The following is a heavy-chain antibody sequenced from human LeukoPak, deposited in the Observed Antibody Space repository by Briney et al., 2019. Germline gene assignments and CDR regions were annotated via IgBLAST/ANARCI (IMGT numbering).Heavy chain of an antibody. Sequence: ASVKVSCKASGYTFTSYGISWVRQAPGQGLEWMGWISAYNGNTNYAQKLQGRVTMTTDTSTSTAYMELRSLRSDDTAVYYCARAPPGIAAAGERPPDAFDIWGQGTMVTVSS. D-gene: IGHD6-13*01. CDR1: GYTFTSYG. V-gene: IGHV1-18*01. CDR3: ARAPPGIAAAGERPPDAFDI. CDR2: ISAYNGNT. J-gene: IGHJ3*02.